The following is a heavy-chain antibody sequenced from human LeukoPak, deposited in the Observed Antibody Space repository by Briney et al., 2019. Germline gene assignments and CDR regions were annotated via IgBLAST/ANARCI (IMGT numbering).Heavy chain of an antibody. CDR3: ARDFRPYSYGHFHY. D-gene: IGHD5-18*01. Sequence: SETLSLTCTVSGGSISSSSYYWGWIRQPPGKGLEWIGSIYYSGSTYYNPSLKSRVTISVDTSKNQFSLKLSSVTAADTAVYYCARDFRPYSYGHFHYWGQGTLVTVSS. CDR2: IYYSGST. V-gene: IGHV4-39*02. CDR1: GGSISSSSYY. J-gene: IGHJ4*02.